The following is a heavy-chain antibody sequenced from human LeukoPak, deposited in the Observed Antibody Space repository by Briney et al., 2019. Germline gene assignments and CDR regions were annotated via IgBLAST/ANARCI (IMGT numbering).Heavy chain of an antibody. J-gene: IGHJ6*03. CDR2: IYYSGST. CDR3: ARVLYNWNYYYYYYMDV. CDR1: GGSISSHY. D-gene: IGHD1-20*01. Sequence: SETLSLTCTVSGGSISSHYWSWIRQPPGKGLEWIGYIYYSGSTNYNPSLKSRVTISVDTSKNQFSLKLSSVTAADTAVYYCARVLYNWNYYYYYYMDVWGKGTTVTVSS. V-gene: IGHV4-59*11.